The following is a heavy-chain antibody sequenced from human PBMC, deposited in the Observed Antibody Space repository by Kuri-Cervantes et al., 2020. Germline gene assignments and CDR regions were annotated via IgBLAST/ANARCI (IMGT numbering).Heavy chain of an antibody. J-gene: IGHJ6*02. CDR1: GFTFSSYA. Sequence: LSLTCAASGFTFSSYAMHWVRQAPGKGLEWVAVISYDGSNKYYADSVKGRFTISRDNSKNTLYLQMNSLRAEDTAVYYCAKDIVPAALYGKDVWGRGTTVTVSS. V-gene: IGHV3-30*04. CDR2: ISYDGSNK. CDR3: AKDIVPAALYGKDV. D-gene: IGHD2-2*01.